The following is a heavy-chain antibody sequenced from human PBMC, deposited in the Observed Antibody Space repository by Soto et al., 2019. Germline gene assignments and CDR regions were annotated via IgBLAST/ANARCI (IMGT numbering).Heavy chain of an antibody. J-gene: IGHJ4*02. V-gene: IGHV3-23*01. D-gene: IGHD4-4*01. CDR3: ARVASDYINSADH. CDR2: IGGSGGNT. CDR1: GFIFNAYA. Sequence: EVQLLESGGGLVQPGGSLRLSCAASGFIFNAYAMTWVRQAPGKGLEWVSAIGGSGGNTYYAASVKGGFTISRDNSKDTVDLEMNRLRVDDTAVYFCARVASDYINSADHWGQGILVTVSS.